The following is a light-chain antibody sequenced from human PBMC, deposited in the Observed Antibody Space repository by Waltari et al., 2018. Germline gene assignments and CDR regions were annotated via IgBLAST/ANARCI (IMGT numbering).Light chain of an antibody. CDR1: HGISSH. CDR3: QHLNSYPLT. Sequence: IQLTQSPSSRSASIVDSVTFSCRASHGISSHLAWFQQRPGKAPKLLIYAASTLQSAVTLRFSGSGSGTDFTLTISSLQPEDVATYYCQHLNSYPLTFGGGTKVEI. CDR2: AAS. J-gene: IGKJ4*01. V-gene: IGKV1-9*01.